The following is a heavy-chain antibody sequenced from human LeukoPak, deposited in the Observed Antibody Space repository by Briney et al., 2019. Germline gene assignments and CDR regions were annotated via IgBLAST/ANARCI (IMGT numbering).Heavy chain of an antibody. Sequence: SVKVSCKASGGTFSSYTISWVRHAPGQGLEWMGRIIPILGIANYAQKFQGRGTITADKSTSTVYMELSSLRSEDTAVYYCAREISMTTVPNGAFDYWGQGTLVTVSS. CDR3: AREISMTTVPNGAFDY. J-gene: IGHJ4*02. CDR1: GGTFSSYT. V-gene: IGHV1-69*04. CDR2: IIPILGIA. D-gene: IGHD4-17*01.